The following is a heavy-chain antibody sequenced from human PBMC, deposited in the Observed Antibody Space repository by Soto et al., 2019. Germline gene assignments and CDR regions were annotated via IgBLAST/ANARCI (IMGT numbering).Heavy chain of an antibody. CDR2: MFHSGST. J-gene: IGHJ4*02. CDR3: VMSPGWYKIDS. D-gene: IGHD6-19*01. CDR1: GGSFSGYY. Sequence: SETLSLTCAVYGGSFSGYYWSWIRQPPGKGLEWIADMFHSGSTNYSPSLESRVTLSVDKSKNQFSLKMNSVTAADTAVYFCVMSPGWYKIDSWGQGILVTVSS. V-gene: IGHV4-34*12.